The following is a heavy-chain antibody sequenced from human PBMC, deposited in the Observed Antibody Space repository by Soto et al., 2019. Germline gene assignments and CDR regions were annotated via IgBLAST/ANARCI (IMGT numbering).Heavy chain of an antibody. D-gene: IGHD4-17*01. V-gene: IGHV1-18*01. CDR1: GYTFTSYG. CDR3: ARESPEGAYGDPFDY. CDR2: ISAYNGNT. Sequence: GASVKVSCKASGYTFTSYGISWVRQAPGQGLEWMGWISAYNGNTNYAQKLQGRVTMTTDTSTSTAYMELRSLRSDDTAVYYCARESPEGAYGDPFDYWGQGTLVTVSS. J-gene: IGHJ4*02.